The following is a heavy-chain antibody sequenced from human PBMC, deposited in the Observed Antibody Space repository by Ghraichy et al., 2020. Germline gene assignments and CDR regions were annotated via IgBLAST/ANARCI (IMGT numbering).Heavy chain of an antibody. Sequence: GGSLRLSCAASGFTFSSYAMHWVRQAPGKGLEWVAVISYDGSNKYYADSVKGRFTISRDNSKNTLYLQMNSLRAEDTAVYYCARVSGWYLYYYYGMDVWGQGTTVTVSS. D-gene: IGHD6-19*01. CDR3: ARVSGWYLYYYYGMDV. CDR1: GFTFSSYA. J-gene: IGHJ6*02. CDR2: ISYDGSNK. V-gene: IGHV3-30-3*01.